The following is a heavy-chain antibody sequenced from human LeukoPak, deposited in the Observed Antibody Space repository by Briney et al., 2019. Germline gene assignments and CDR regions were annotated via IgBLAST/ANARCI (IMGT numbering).Heavy chain of an antibody. Sequence: SVKVSCKASGGTFSSYAISRVRQAPGQGLEWMGGIIPIFGTANYALKFQGRVTITTDESTSTAYMELSSLRSEDTAVYYCARAGELGQLGRSGSYLYWGQGTLVTVSS. V-gene: IGHV1-69*05. CDR3: ARAGELGQLGRSGSYLY. D-gene: IGHD1-26*01. CDR2: IIPIFGTA. CDR1: GGTFSSYA. J-gene: IGHJ4*02.